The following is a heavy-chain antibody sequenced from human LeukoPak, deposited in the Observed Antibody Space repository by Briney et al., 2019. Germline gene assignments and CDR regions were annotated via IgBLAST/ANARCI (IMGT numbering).Heavy chain of an antibody. V-gene: IGHV3-33*06. D-gene: IGHD5-12*01. CDR1: GFTFSSYG. CDR2: IWYDGSNK. CDR3: AKDQVEGWLPYFDY. Sequence: GRSLRLSCAASGFTFSSYGMHWVRQAPGKGLEWVAVIWYDGSNKYYADSVKGRFTISRDNSKNTLCLQMNSLRAEDTAVYYCAKDQVEGWLPYFDYWGQGTLVTVSS. J-gene: IGHJ4*02.